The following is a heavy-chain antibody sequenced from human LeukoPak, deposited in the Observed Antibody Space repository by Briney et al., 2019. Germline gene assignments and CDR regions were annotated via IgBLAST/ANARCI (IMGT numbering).Heavy chain of an antibody. V-gene: IGHV4-59*01. CDR3: ARYGSGSYMIAYYFDY. CDR1: GGSISGSH. CDR2: IHYTGST. J-gene: IGHJ4*02. Sequence: SETLSLTCLVSGGSISGSHWSWIRQPPGKGLEWIGYIHYTGSTDYNPSLRSRVTLSIDMSKNQFSLRLSSVTAADTAVYYCARYGSGSYMIAYYFDYWGQGTLVTVSS. D-gene: IGHD3-10*01.